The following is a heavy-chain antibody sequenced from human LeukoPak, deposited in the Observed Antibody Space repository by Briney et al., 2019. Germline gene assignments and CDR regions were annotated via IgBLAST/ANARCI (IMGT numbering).Heavy chain of an antibody. D-gene: IGHD3-22*01. CDR3: TTDLTRLFNFAY. Sequence: PGGSLRLSCAASGLIVSDDYMSWVRQAPGRGLEWLGRIKGASDGGTTDLAAPVKGRFTMSRDDSKNTVYLQMDRLQTEDTAVYYCTTDLTRLFNFAYWGQGTLVTVSS. CDR1: GLIVSDDY. V-gene: IGHV3-15*01. J-gene: IGHJ4*02. CDR2: IKGASDGGTT.